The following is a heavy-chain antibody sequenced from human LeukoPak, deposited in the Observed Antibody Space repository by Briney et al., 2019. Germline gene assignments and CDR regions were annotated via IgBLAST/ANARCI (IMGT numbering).Heavy chain of an antibody. CDR1: GFTFGDYA. CDR2: IRSKPYGGTT. V-gene: IGHV3-49*03. D-gene: IGHD3-9*01. Sequence: GGCLRLSCTAYGFTFGDYAMSWFRQAPGKGLEWEGFIRSKPYGGTTEYAASVKGRFTISRDDSKTIAYLQMNSLKTEDTAVYYCTRGYDVLTGLSYFDYWGQGALVTVSS. J-gene: IGHJ4*02. CDR3: TRGYDVLTGLSYFDY.